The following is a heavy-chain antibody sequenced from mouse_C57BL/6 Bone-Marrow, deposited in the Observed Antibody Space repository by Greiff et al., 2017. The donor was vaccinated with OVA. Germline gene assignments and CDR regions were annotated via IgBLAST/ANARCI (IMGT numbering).Heavy chain of an antibody. D-gene: IGHD1-1*01. J-gene: IGHJ1*03. CDR2: ISSGSSTI. Sequence: EVKLMESGGGLVKPGGSLKLSCAASGFTFSDYGMHWVRQAPEKGLEWVAYISSGSSTIYYADTVKGRFTFSRDNAKNTLFLQMTSLRSEDTAMYYCARPHYYGSSYAWYFDVWGTGTTVTVSS. CDR3: ARPHYYGSSYAWYFDV. V-gene: IGHV5-17*01. CDR1: GFTFSDYG.